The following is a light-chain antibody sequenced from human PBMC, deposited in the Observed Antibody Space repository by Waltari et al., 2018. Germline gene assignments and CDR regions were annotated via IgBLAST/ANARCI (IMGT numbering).Light chain of an antibody. CDR3: QQYFSTPYN. CDR1: RSIFYSPNKNNY. Sequence: DIVMTQSPDSLAVSLGERATINRKSSRSIFYSPNKNNYLAWYQHKPGQPPKLLIYWASTRQSGVPDRISGSGSGTDFTLTISSLQAEDVAVYYCQQYFSTPYNFGQGTKLEIK. V-gene: IGKV4-1*01. CDR2: WAS. J-gene: IGKJ2*01.